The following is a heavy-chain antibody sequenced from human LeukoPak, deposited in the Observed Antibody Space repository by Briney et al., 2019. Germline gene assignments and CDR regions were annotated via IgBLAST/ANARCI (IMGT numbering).Heavy chain of an antibody. CDR2: ISTNGSRT. D-gene: IGHD5-12*01. Sequence: GGSLRLSCAGSGFTFRNYAMHWVRQAPVTGLQYVSAISTNGSRTFYANSVKGRFTISRDNAKDTVYLQMDSLRADDTAVYYCVGDSFYTGYDRGFGYWGQGALVTVSS. CDR3: VGDSFYTGYDRGFGY. CDR1: GFTFRNYA. J-gene: IGHJ4*02. V-gene: IGHV3-64*01.